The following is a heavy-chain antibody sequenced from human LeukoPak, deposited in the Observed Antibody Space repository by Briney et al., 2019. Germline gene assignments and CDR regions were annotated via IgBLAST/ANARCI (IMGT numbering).Heavy chain of an antibody. Sequence: GGSLRLSCVASGFTFSDYTMNWVRQAPGKGLEWVSTFKTKYNQVYYAESVRGRFTISTDNSKNTVYLQMNSLRAEDTAVYYCARSDIVVVTAPFDYWGQGTLVTVSS. D-gene: IGHD2-21*02. CDR1: GFTFSDYT. CDR2: FKTKYNQV. V-gene: IGHV3-23*05. CDR3: ARSDIVVVTAPFDY. J-gene: IGHJ4*02.